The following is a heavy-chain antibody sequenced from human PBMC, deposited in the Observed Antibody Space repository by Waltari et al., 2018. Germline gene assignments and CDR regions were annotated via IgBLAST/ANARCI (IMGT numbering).Heavy chain of an antibody. CDR2: INHSGST. D-gene: IGHD3-10*01. J-gene: IGHJ4*02. Sequence: QVQLQQWGAGLLKPSETLSLTCAVDGGSVSGYYWRWIRQPPGKGLEWIGEINHSGSTTSHPSLKSRVTISVDTSKNHFSLKLSSVPAADTAVYYCARGSGSYYPRLDYWGQGTLVTVSS. CDR3: ARGSGSYYPRLDY. V-gene: IGHV4-34*01. CDR1: GGSVSGYY.